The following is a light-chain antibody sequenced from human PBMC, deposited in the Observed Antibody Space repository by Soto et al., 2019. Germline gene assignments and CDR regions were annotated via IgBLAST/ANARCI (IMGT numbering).Light chain of an antibody. CDR2: GAS. J-gene: IGKJ4*01. CDR1: QSVSSN. V-gene: IGKV3-15*01. Sequence: ERVMTQSPATLSVSPGERATLSCRASQSVSSNLAWYQQKPGQAPRLLIYGASTRATGIPARFSGSGSGTEFTLTISSLQSEDFAVYYCQQYNNWPPLTFGGRTKVDI. CDR3: QQYNNWPPLT.